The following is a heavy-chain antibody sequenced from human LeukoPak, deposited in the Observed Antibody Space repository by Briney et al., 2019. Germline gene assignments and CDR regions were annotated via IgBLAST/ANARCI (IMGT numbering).Heavy chain of an antibody. CDR3: ARLGGYEDY. CDR1: GGSITSYY. Sequence: SETLSLTCTVSGGSITSYYWSWIRQPPGKGLEWIAYIYYSGSTNYNPSLKSRVTISVDASKNQFSLKVSSVTAADTAVYYCARLGGYEDYWGQGTLVTVSS. V-gene: IGHV4-59*01. CDR2: IYYSGST. J-gene: IGHJ4*02. D-gene: IGHD5-12*01.